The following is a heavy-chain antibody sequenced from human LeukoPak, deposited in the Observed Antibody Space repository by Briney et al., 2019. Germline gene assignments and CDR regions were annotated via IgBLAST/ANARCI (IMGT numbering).Heavy chain of an antibody. Sequence: ASVKVSCKASSYTFTSYGISWVRQAPGQRLEWMGWISAYNGNTNYAQKLQGRVTMTTDTSTSTAYMELRSLRSDDTAVYYCARAGTPTDIVVVVAATGGNWFDPWGQGTLVTVSS. D-gene: IGHD2-15*01. V-gene: IGHV1-18*01. J-gene: IGHJ5*02. CDR2: ISAYNGNT. CDR1: SYTFTSYG. CDR3: ARAGTPTDIVVVVAATGGNWFDP.